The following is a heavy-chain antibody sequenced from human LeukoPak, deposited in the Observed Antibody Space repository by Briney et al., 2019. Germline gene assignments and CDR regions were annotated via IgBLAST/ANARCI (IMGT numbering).Heavy chain of an antibody. J-gene: IGHJ4*02. CDR2: IYHSGGT. V-gene: IGHV4-4*02. D-gene: IGHD1-26*01. Sequence: PSETLSLTCAVSDGSISSSNWWTWVRQPPGKGLEWIGEIYHSGGTNYNPSLKSRVTISIDKSKNQFSLELSSVTAADTAVYYCARGGSYIDYWGQGTLVTVSS. CDR1: DGSISSSNW. CDR3: ARGGSYIDY.